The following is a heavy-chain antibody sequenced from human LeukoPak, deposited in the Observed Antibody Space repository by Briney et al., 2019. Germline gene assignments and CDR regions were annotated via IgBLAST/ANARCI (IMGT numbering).Heavy chain of an antibody. Sequence: PSETLSLTCTVSGGSISNHYWSWIRQPPGKGLEWIGYIYYSGSTNYNPSLKSRVTISVDTSKNQFSLKLNSVTAADTAVYYCARRAYGSGSFNRYYFDYWGQGTLVAVSS. V-gene: IGHV4-59*08. D-gene: IGHD3-10*01. CDR1: GGSISNHY. CDR3: ARRAYGSGSFNRYYFDY. CDR2: IYYSGST. J-gene: IGHJ4*02.